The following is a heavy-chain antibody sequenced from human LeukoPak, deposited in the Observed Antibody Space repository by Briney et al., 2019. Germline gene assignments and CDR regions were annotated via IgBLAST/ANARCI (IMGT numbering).Heavy chain of an antibody. CDR1: GFTFNNFG. Sequence: GGSLRLSCEASGFTFNNFGMHWVRQAPGKGLEWVAFIGYDESKKYYADSVKGRFTISRANSRNSLYLQMNSLRPEDTAVYYCARGDSLGATMTDLDYWGLGTLVTVSS. V-gene: IGHV3-30*02. CDR3: ARGDSLGATMTDLDY. CDR2: IGYDESKK. J-gene: IGHJ4*02. D-gene: IGHD1-26*01.